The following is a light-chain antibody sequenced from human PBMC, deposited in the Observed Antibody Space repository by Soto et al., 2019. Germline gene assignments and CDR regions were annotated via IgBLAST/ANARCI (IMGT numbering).Light chain of an antibody. CDR3: QQYNSYPFT. CDR1: QSISSW. CDR2: DAS. J-gene: IGKJ3*01. Sequence: DIQMTQSPSTLSASVGDRVTITCRASQSISSWLAWYQQKPGKAPKLLIYDASSLESGVPSRFSGSGSGTEFTLTIRSLQPDDCATYDCQQYNSYPFTFGPGTKVDIK. V-gene: IGKV1-5*01.